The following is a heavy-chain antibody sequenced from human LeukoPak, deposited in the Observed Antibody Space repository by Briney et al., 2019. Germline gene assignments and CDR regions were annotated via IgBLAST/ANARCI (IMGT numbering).Heavy chain of an antibody. CDR1: GYIFTSYW. V-gene: IGHV5-10-1*01. CDR3: ARDIVVVPAAIHYGMDV. J-gene: IGHJ6*04. CDR2: IDPSDSYT. Sequence: GESLQISCQGSGYIFTSYWISWVRQMPGKGLVWMGRIDPSDSYTNYSPSFQGHVTISADKSISTAYLQWSSLKASDTAMYYCARDIVVVPAAIHYGMDVWGKGTTVTVSS. D-gene: IGHD2-2*01.